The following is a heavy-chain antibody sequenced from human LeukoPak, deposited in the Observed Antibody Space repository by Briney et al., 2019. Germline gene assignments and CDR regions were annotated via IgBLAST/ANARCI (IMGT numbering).Heavy chain of an antibody. Sequence: PSETLSLTCIVSGDSISGGVYHWNWIRQPPGKGLEWIGYMYHSGTTYYNPSLKSRVTISVDRSKNQFSLNLNSVTAADSAVYYCARGTPIVGVDFWGQGTLVTVSS. CDR1: GDSISGGVYH. D-gene: IGHD3-3*01. CDR3: ARGTPIVGVDF. J-gene: IGHJ4*02. V-gene: IGHV4-30-2*01. CDR2: MYHSGTT.